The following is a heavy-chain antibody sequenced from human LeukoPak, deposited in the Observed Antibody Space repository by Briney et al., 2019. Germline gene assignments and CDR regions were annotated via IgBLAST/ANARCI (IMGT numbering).Heavy chain of an antibody. V-gene: IGHV3-30*04. D-gene: IGHD3-10*01. Sequence: PGGSLRLSCAASGFIFSSYAVHWVRQAPGKGLEWVAVISSDGRHIFYADSVKGRFTISRDNSKNTLYLQMNSLRAEDTAVYYCAKSGWDAESGSYTFDYWGQGTLVTVSS. CDR3: AKSGWDAESGSYTFDY. CDR2: ISSDGRHI. CDR1: GFIFSSYA. J-gene: IGHJ4*02.